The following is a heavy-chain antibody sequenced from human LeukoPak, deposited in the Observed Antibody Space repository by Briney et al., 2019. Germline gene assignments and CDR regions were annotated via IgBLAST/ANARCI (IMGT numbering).Heavy chain of an antibody. Sequence: QTGGSLRLSCAASGFTVSSNYMSWVRQAPGKGLEWVSVIYSGGSTYYADSAKGRFTISRHNSKNTLYLQMNSLRAEDTAVYYCARLSPVIGNDAFDIWGQGTMVTVSS. CDR2: IYSGGST. CDR3: ARLSPVIGNDAFDI. J-gene: IGHJ3*02. CDR1: GFTVSSNY. V-gene: IGHV3-53*04.